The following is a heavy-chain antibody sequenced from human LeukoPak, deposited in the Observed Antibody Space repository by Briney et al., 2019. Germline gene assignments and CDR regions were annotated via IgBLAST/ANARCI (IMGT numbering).Heavy chain of an antibody. CDR3: AKDSGSYSADY. Sequence: ASVKVSCKASGYTFTTYKMHWVRQAPGQGLEWVGIINPSDGDRRNAQKFQGRVTMTRDTSTSTVYKELSSLRSEDTAVYYCAKDSGSYSADYWGQGTLVTVSS. V-gene: IGHV1-46*01. CDR2: INPSDGDR. D-gene: IGHD3-10*01. CDR1: GYTFTTYK. J-gene: IGHJ4*02.